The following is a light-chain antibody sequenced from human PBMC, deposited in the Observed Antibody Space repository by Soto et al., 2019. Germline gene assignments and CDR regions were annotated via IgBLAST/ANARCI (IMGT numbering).Light chain of an antibody. CDR1: SSNIGNNH. V-gene: IGLV1-51*01. CDR2: DNN. CDR3: GTWDSSLSAVV. Sequence: QSVLTQPPSVSAAPGQTVTISCSGSSSNIGNNHVSCYQQLPGTAPKLLIYDNNKRPSGIPDRFSGSKSGTSATLGITGLQTGDEADYYCGTWDSSLSAVVFGGGTKLTVL. J-gene: IGLJ2*01.